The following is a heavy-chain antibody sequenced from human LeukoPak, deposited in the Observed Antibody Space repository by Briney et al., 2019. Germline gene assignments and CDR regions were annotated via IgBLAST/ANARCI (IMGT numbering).Heavy chain of an antibody. J-gene: IGHJ1*01. CDR1: GYTFTGYY. CDR2: INPNSGGT. CDR3: GGTLEAEYFQH. V-gene: IGHV1-2*06. D-gene: IGHD3-3*01. Sequence: ASVKVSCKASGYTFTGYYMHWVRQAPGQGLEWMGRINPNSGGTNYAQKFQGRVTMTRDTSICTAYMELSRLRSDDTAVYYCGGTLEAEYFQHWGQGTLVTVSS.